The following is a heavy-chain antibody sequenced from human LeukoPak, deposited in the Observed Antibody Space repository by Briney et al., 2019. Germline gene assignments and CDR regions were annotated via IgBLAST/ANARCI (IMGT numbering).Heavy chain of an antibody. CDR3: ARGWAGGYYRGIDY. D-gene: IGHD3-22*01. J-gene: IGHJ4*02. CDR1: GGSFSGYS. V-gene: IGHV4-34*01. CDR2: INHSGST. Sequence: SETLSLTCAVYGGSFSGYSWRWIRQPPGKGLEWIGEINHSGSTNYNPSLKGRVTISVDTSKNQFSLKLSSVTAADTAVYYCARGWAGGYYRGIDYWGQGTLVTVSS.